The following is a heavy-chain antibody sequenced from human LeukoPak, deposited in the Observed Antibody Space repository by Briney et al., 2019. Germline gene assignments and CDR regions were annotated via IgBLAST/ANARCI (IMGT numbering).Heavy chain of an antibody. J-gene: IGHJ6*02. V-gene: IGHV3-9*01. Sequence: GGSLRLSCAASGFTFSSYAMSWVRQAPGKGLEWVSGISWNSGSIGYADSVKGRFTISRDNAKNSLYLQMNSLRAEDTALYYCAKQRRDTAMVHYYYYYGMDVWGQGTTVTVSS. CDR3: AKQRRDTAMVHYYYYYGMDV. CDR1: GFTFSSYA. CDR2: ISWNSGSI. D-gene: IGHD5-18*01.